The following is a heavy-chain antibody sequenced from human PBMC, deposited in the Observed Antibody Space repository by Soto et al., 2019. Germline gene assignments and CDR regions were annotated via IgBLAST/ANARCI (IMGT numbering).Heavy chain of an antibody. CDR2: ISSGGIYT. D-gene: IGHD1-26*01. CDR1: GFTFTTYS. Sequence: VPLVESGGGLVKPGGSLRLSCAASGFTFTTYSMTWVRQAPGKGLEWVSSISSGGIYTYYADSVKGRFTISRDNAKDSLYLQMNTLRAEDTAVYYCTRDRGKGETYYEVTYWGQGTLVTVSS. J-gene: IGHJ4*02. CDR3: TRDRGKGETYYEVTY. V-gene: IGHV3-21*02.